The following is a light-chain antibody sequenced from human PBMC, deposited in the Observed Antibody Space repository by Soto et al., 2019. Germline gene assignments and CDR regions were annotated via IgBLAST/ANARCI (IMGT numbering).Light chain of an antibody. CDR2: WAS. J-gene: IGKJ1*01. V-gene: IGKV4-1*01. Sequence: DIVMTQSPDSLAVSLGERATINCKSSQSVLYISNNKNHLAWYQQKPGQPPKLLIFWASTRDAGVPDRFSGSGSGTEFTLTISSLQPDDFATYYCQQYNSYWTFGQGTKVDIK. CDR3: QQYNSYWT. CDR1: QSVLYISNNKNH.